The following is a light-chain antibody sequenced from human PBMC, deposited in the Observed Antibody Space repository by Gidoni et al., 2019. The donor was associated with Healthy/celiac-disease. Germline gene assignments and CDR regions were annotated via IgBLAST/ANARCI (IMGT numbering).Light chain of an antibody. V-gene: IGKV1-5*03. CDR1: QSISSW. Sequence: DIQMTQSPSTLSASVGDRVTITCRARQSISSWLAWYQQKPGKAPKLLIYKASSLESGVPSRFSGSGSGTEFTLTISSLQPDDFATYYCQQYNSYSPSSFGQGTKLEIK. CDR2: KAS. J-gene: IGKJ2*04. CDR3: QQYNSYSPSS.